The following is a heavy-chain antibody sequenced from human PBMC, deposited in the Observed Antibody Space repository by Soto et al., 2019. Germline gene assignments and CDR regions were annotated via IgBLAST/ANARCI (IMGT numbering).Heavy chain of an antibody. CDR2: IYYSGST. CDR3: AIGNQRGRFGEQNY. V-gene: IGHV4-39*01. CDR1: GGSISSSSYY. J-gene: IGHJ4*02. D-gene: IGHD3-10*01. Sequence: QLQLQESGPGLVKPSETLSLTCTVSGGSISSSSYYWGWIRQPPGKGLEWIGSIYYSGSTYYNPSLKRRVTXSVXTXRNQFSLKLSSVTAADTAVYYCAIGNQRGRFGEQNYWGQGTLVTVSS.